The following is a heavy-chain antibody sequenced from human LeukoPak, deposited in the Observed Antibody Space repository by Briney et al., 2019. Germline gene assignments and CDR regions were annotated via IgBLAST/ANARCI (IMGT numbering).Heavy chain of an antibody. V-gene: IGHV3-7*03. CDR1: GFTFSSYW. J-gene: IGHJ6*04. Sequence: GGSLRLSCAASGFTFSSYWMSWVRQAPGKGLEWVANIKQDGSEKYYVDSVKGRFTISRDNAKNSLYLQMNSLRAEDTAVYYCARVSRYSYGYEHYYYGMDVWGKGTTVTVSS. D-gene: IGHD5-18*01. CDR2: IKQDGSEK. CDR3: ARVSRYSYGYEHYYYGMDV.